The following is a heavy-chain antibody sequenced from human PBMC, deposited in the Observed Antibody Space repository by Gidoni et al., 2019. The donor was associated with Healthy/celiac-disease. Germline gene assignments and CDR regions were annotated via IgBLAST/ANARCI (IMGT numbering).Heavy chain of an antibody. D-gene: IGHD4-17*01. Sequence: QVQLQESGPGLVKPSETLSLTCTVSGGSISSYYWSWIRQPPGKGLEWIGYIYYSGSTNYNPSLKSRVTISVDTSKNQFSLKLSSVTAADTAVYYCAKTTVGNGYYFDYWGQGTLVTVSS. V-gene: IGHV4-59*08. J-gene: IGHJ4*02. CDR1: GGSISSYY. CDR3: AKTTVGNGYYFDY. CDR2: IYYSGST.